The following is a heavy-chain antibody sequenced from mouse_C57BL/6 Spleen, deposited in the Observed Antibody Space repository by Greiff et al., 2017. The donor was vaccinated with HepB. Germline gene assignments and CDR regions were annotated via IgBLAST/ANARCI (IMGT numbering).Heavy chain of an antibody. CDR2: IDPETGGT. Sequence: QVQLQQSGAELVRPGASAPLSCKAPGYTFPDYEMHWVNQSPVHGLEWIGAIDPETGGTAYNQKFKGKAILTADKSSSTAYTELRSLTSEDSAVYFCTRYCGSSYWYFGVWGAVTTVTVSS. J-gene: IGHJ1*01. CDR3: TRYCGSSYWYFGV. CDR1: GYTFPDYE. V-gene: IGHV1-15*01. D-gene: IGHD1-1*01.